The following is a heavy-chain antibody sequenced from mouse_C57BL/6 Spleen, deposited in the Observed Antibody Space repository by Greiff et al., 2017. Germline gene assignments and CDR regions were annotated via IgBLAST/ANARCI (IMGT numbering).Heavy chain of an antibody. CDR1: GYTFTSYG. CDR2: IYPRSGNT. Sequence: QVQLQQSGAELARPGASVKLSCKASGYTFTSYGISWVKQRPGQGLEWIGEIYPRSGNTYYNEKFKGKATLTADKSSSTAYMELRSLTSEDSAVYFCARRTYYYDLDYWGQGTTLTVSS. D-gene: IGHD1-1*01. J-gene: IGHJ2*01. V-gene: IGHV1-81*01. CDR3: ARRTYYYDLDY.